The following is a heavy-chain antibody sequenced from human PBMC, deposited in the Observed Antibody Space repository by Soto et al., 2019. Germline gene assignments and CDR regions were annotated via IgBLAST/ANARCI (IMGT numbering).Heavy chain of an antibody. J-gene: IGHJ6*04. V-gene: IGHV3-66*01. CDR3: ARDDVFCDGGRCYGVPLDV. CDR2: IQSGGPT. Sequence: EVQLVESGGGLFQPGGSLRLSCAASGFTVSRKYMSWVRQAPGKGLEWVSLIQSGGPTYYADSVKGRFTISSDTSENTVHLQMDSLRAEDTAVYYCARDDVFCDGGRCYGVPLDVWGNGTTVTVSS. CDR1: GFTVSRKY. D-gene: IGHD2-15*01.